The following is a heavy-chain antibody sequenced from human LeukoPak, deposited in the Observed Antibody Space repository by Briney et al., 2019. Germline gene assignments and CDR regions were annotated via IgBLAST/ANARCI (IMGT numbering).Heavy chain of an antibody. Sequence: SETLSLTCTVSGGSISSSSYYWGWIRQPPGKGLEWIGSIYHSGSTYYNPSLKSRVTISVDTSKNQFSLKLSSVTAADTAVYYCARVSYYYDSSGPDYWGQGTLVTVSS. CDR1: GGSISSSSYY. D-gene: IGHD3-22*01. CDR3: ARVSYYYDSSGPDY. V-gene: IGHV4-39*07. J-gene: IGHJ4*02. CDR2: IYHSGST.